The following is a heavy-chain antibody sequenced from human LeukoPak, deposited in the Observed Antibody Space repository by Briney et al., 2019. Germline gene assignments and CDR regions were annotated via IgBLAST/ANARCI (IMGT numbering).Heavy chain of an antibody. V-gene: IGHV3-23*01. CDR1: GFTFSSYG. J-gene: IGHJ5*02. Sequence: GGSLRLSCAASGFTFSSYGMSWVRRAPGKGLEWVSAISGSGGSTYYADSVKGRFTISRDNSKNTLYLQMNSLRAEDTAVYYCVKDRQGGRFDPWGQGTLVIVSS. D-gene: IGHD3-16*01. CDR3: VKDRQGGRFDP. CDR2: ISGSGGST.